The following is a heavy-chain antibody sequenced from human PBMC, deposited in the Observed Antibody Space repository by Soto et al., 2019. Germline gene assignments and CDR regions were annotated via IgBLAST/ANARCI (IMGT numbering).Heavy chain of an antibody. CDR3: ARDSLDSSGNFMRHPDAFVV. CDR1: GGSINSDGYY. Sequence: QVQLQESGPGLVKPSQTLSLTCTVSGGSINSDGYYWSWIRQHPGKGLEWIGYIHYSGNTYYNPSLKSRITISIDTSKNQFSLQLSSVTVADTAVYFCARDSLDSSGNFMRHPDAFVVWGQGTGVAVSS. D-gene: IGHD3-22*01. J-gene: IGHJ3*01. V-gene: IGHV4-31*03. CDR2: IHYSGNT.